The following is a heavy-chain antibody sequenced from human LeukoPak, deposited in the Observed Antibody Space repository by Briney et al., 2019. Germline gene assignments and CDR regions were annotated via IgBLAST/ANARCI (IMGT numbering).Heavy chain of an antibody. D-gene: IGHD5-18*01. CDR2: IGSSSSYI. CDR3: ARVAGYSYGYLDY. CDR1: GFTFSSYS. Sequence: GGSLRLSCAASGFTFSSYSMNWVRQAPGKGLEWVSSIGSSSSYIYYADSVKGRFTISRDNAKNSLYLQMNSLRAEDTAVYYCARVAGYSYGYLDYWGQGTLVTVSS. V-gene: IGHV3-21*01. J-gene: IGHJ4*02.